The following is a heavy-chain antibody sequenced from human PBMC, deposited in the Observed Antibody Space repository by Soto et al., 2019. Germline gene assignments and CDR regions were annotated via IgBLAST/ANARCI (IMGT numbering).Heavy chain of an antibody. CDR3: STTKAGTNTFGI. D-gene: IGHD1-7*01. V-gene: IGHV3-15*07. CDR2: IRSNSDGGTT. J-gene: IGHJ3*02. Sequence: GGSLRLSCEASGFTFTNAWMNWVRQAPGQGLEWVGRIRSNSDGGTTDYAAPVKGRFSISRDDSKNTLYLQMNSLKTEDTAVYYCSTTKAGTNTFGIWGQGTMVTVSS. CDR1: GFTFTNAW.